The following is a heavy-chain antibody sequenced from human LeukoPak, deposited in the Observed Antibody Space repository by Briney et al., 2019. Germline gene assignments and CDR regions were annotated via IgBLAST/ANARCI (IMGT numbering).Heavy chain of an antibody. J-gene: IGHJ5*02. V-gene: IGHV7-4-1*02. CDR3: ARNPYPPYYYDMGLSAWFDP. Sequence: GASVKVSCKASGYTFTSYAMNWVRQAPGQGLEWMGWINTNTGNPTYAQGFTGRFVFSLDTSVSTAYLQISSLKAEDTAVYYCARNPYPPYYYDMGLSAWFDPWGQGTLVTVSS. D-gene: IGHD3-22*01. CDR1: GYTFTSYA. CDR2: INTNTGNP.